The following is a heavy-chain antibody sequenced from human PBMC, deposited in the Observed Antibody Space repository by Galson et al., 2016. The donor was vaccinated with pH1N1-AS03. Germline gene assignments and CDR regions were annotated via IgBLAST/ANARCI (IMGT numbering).Heavy chain of an antibody. V-gene: IGHV3-21*01. CDR1: RFTFSSYS. J-gene: IGHJ6*03. D-gene: IGHD3/OR15-3a*01. Sequence: SLRLSCAASRFTFSSYSMNWVRQAPGKGLEWVSSISISGSYVYYADSVKGRFTISRDNAKNSLYLHMNSLSAEDTAVYYCARVVRGVLDWLSSYDYYYLDVWGKGTTVTVS. CDR3: ARVVRGVLDWLSSYDYYYLDV. CDR2: ISISGSYV.